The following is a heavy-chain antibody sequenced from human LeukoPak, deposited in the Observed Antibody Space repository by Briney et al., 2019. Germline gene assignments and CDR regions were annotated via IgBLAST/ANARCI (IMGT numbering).Heavy chain of an antibody. V-gene: IGHV3-64*01. Sequence: QPGGSLRLSCAASGFTFSTYAMHWVRQAPGKGLEYVSAISSSGGSTYYANSVKGRFTISRDNSKSTLYLQMGSLRSEDMAVYYCVTHLGGYGAYAYWGQGTLVTVSS. CDR1: GFTFSTYA. CDR3: VTHLGGYGAYAY. D-gene: IGHD5-12*01. CDR2: ISSSGGST. J-gene: IGHJ4*02.